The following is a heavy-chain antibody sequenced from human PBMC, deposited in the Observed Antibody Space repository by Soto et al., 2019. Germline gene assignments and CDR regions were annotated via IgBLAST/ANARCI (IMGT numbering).Heavy chain of an antibody. V-gene: IGHV1-69*01. J-gene: IGHJ6*02. CDR1: GGTFSSYA. CDR3: ARDTSRAVAGPYYYGMDV. CDR2: IIPIFGTA. Sequence: QVQLVQSGAEVKKPGSSVKVSCTASGGTFSSYAISWVRQAPGQGLEWMGGIIPIFGTANYAQKFQGRVTITADESTSTAYMELSSLRSEDTAVYYCARDTSRAVAGPYYYGMDVWGQGTTVTVSS. D-gene: IGHD6-19*01.